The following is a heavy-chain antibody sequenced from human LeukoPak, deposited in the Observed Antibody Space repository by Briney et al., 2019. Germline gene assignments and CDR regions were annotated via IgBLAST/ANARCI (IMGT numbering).Heavy chain of an antibody. CDR1: GFTFSSYS. D-gene: IGHD2-2*01. V-gene: IGHV3-21*01. CDR2: ISSSSSYI. CDR3: ARTPSGGYCSSTSCSYYYYYMDV. J-gene: IGHJ6*03. Sequence: AGGSLRLSCAASGFTFSSYSMNWVRQAPGKGLEWVSSISSSSSYIYYADSVKGRFTISRDNAKNSLYLQMNSLRAEDTAVYYCARTPSGGYCSSTSCSYYYYYMDVWGKGTTVTISS.